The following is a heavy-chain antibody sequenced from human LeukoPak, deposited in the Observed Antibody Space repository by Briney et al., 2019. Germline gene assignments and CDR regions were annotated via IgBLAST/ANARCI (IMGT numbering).Heavy chain of an antibody. V-gene: IGHV3-74*01. J-gene: IGHJ4*02. CDR1: GFTFSSSW. CDR3: ARVWTAVVPAAMPLYYFDY. CDR2: INSDGSST. Sequence: GGSLRLSCAAPGFTFSSSWMHCVRQAPGKRLVWVSRINSDGSSTSSADSVKGRFTISRDNAKNTLYLQMNSLRAEDTAVYYCARVWTAVVPAAMPLYYFDYWGQGTLVTVSS. D-gene: IGHD2-2*01.